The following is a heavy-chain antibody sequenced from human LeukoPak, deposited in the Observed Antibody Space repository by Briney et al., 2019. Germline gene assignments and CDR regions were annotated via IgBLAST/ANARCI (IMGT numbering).Heavy chain of an antibody. CDR1: GFTFRSYE. J-gene: IGHJ4*02. Sequence: GGSLRLSCAASGFTFRSYEMNWVRQAPGKGLEWVSYISTSGSTIYYADSVKGRFSISRDNAKNSLYLQMNSLRAEDTAVYYCARELRYFDWLPTLDYWGRGTLVTVSS. V-gene: IGHV3-48*03. D-gene: IGHD3-9*01. CDR2: ISTSGSTI. CDR3: ARELRYFDWLPTLDY.